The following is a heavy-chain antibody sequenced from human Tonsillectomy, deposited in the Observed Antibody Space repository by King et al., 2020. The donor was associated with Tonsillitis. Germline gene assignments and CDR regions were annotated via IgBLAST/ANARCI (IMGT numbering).Heavy chain of an antibody. CDR2: ISYDGSNK. D-gene: IGHD2-15*01. CDR3: AKGGYCSGGSCRATNWFDP. Sequence: VQLVESGGGVVQPGRSLRLSCAASGFTFSSYGMHWVRQAPGKGLEWVAVISYDGSNKYYADSVKGRFTISRDNSKNTLYLQMNSLRAEDTALYYCAKGGYCSGGSCRATNWFDPWGQGTLVTVSS. CDR1: GFTFSSYG. V-gene: IGHV3-30*18. J-gene: IGHJ5*02.